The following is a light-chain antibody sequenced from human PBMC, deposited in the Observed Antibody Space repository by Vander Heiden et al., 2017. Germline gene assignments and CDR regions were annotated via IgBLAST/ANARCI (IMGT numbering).Light chain of an antibody. CDR2: GAS. V-gene: IGKV3-15*01. CDR3: QQDNSWPLT. J-gene: IGKJ3*01. Sequence: ETVMTHSPATLSLSPGATATLPCRASQCVRSDLAWYQQKHGQAPRLLIYGASTRATGLPDRFSGSGSGTEFTLTISSMQSEDFAVYYCQQDNSWPLTLGHGTNVDIK. CDR1: QCVRSD.